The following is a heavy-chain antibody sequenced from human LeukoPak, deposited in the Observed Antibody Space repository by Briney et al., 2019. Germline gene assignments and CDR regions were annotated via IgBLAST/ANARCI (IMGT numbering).Heavy chain of an antibody. CDR1: GGSFSGYY. CDR2: IYYSGIT. D-gene: IGHD3-10*01. V-gene: IGHV4-34*11. CDR3: ARGGFYGHPFDF. Sequence: SETLSLTCVVYGGSFSGYYWGWIRQPPGKGLEWIGSIYYSGITSYNPSLESRVTISVDTSNNQVSLNLNSVTAADTAIYFCARGGFYGHPFDFGGQGTLVTVSS. J-gene: IGHJ4*02.